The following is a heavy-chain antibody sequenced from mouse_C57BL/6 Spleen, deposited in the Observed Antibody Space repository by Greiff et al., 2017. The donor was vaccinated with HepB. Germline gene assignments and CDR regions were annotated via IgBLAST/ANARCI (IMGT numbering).Heavy chain of an antibody. CDR3: ARNYYGSSPHWYFDV. Sequence: QVQLQQPGAELVRPGSSVKLSCKASGYTFTSYWMHWVKQRPIQGLEWIGNIDPSDSETHYNQKFKDKATLTVDKSSSTAYMQLSSLTSEDSAVYSCARNYYGSSPHWYFDVWGTGTPVTVSS. V-gene: IGHV1-52*01. J-gene: IGHJ1*03. CDR1: GYTFTSYW. CDR2: IDPSDSET. D-gene: IGHD1-1*01.